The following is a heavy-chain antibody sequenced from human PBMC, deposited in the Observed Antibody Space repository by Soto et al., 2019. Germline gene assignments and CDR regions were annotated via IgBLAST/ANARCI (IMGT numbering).Heavy chain of an antibody. CDR1: GFTFSGYR. V-gene: IGHV3-21*01. J-gene: IGHJ4*02. CDR3: ASPPNGG. Sequence: GGSLRLSCAASGFTFSGYRMNWVRQAPGKGLEWVSFISTSSSYIYYADSVKGRFTISRDNAKNSLYLQMNSLRVEDTAVYYCASPPNGGWGQGTLVTVSS. D-gene: IGHD3-10*01. CDR2: ISTSSSYI.